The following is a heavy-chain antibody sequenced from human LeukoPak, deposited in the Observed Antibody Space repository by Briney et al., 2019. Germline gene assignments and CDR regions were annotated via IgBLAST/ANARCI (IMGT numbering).Heavy chain of an antibody. V-gene: IGHV4-30-4*01. CDR3: ARESAAASLGDYYYYYMDV. D-gene: IGHD6-13*01. CDR2: IYYSGST. Sequence: SQTLSLTCTVSGGSISSGDYYWSWIRQPPGKGLEWIGYIYYSGSTYYNPSLKSRVTISVDTSKNQFSLKLSSVTAADTAVYYCARESAAASLGDYYYYYMDVWGKGTTVTVSS. J-gene: IGHJ6*03. CDR1: GGSISSGDYY.